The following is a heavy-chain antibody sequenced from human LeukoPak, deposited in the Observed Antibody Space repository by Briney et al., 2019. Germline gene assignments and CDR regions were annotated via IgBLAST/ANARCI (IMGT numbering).Heavy chain of an antibody. J-gene: IGHJ5*02. Sequence: SETLSLTCTVSGGSISSSSYYWGWIRQPPGKGLEWIGSIYYSGSTYYNPSLKSRVTISVDTSKNQFSLKLSSVTAADTAVYYCARAYYDLWSGYLGYNWFDPWGQGTLVTVSS. CDR1: GGSISSSSYY. V-gene: IGHV4-39*01. CDR3: ARAYYDLWSGYLGYNWFDP. CDR2: IYYSGST. D-gene: IGHD3-3*01.